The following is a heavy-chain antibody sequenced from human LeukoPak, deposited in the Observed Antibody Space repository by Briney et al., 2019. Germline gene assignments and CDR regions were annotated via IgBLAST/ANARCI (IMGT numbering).Heavy chain of an antibody. J-gene: IGHJ3*01. CDR2: IQSDGSNK. V-gene: IGHV3-30*02. CDR1: GFTFSTYD. CDR3: AKEKDDAFDV. Sequence: GGSLRLSCAASGFTFSTYDMHWVRQAPGKGLEWVTFIQSDGSNKYYADSVKGRFTISRDNSKNTLYLQMNSLRAEDTAVYYCAKEKDDAFDVWGRGTMVTVFS.